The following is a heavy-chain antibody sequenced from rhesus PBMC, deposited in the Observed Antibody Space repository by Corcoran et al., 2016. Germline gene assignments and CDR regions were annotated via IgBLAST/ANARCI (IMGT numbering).Heavy chain of an antibody. V-gene: IGHV3S5*01. J-gene: IGHJ4*01. CDR2: SIKGGSST. CDR1: GFTLSTSG. Sequence: EVQLVESGGGLVQPGGSLSLSCAASGFTLSTSGMRWVPQAPGKGLEWVSISIKGGSSTYYEDSVKGRFTISRDNSKNTLSLQMSSLRPEDTAVYYCAKAQAFDYWGQGVLVTVSS. CDR3: AKAQAFDY.